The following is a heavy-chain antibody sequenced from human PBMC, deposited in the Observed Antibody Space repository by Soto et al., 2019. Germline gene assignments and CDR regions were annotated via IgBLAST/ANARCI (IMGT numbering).Heavy chain of an antibody. CDR2: INRDGSDK. Sequence: EVQLVESGGGLVQPGGSLRLSCAASGFTFGDFYMSWVRQAPGKGLEWVANINRDGSDKYYVDSVKGRFTISRDNAMNSVYLQMNSMRAEDTAVYYCARGGYSCYVYYWGQGTLVTVSS. CDR3: ARGGYSCYVYY. V-gene: IGHV3-7*01. CDR1: GFTFGDFY. D-gene: IGHD5-12*01. J-gene: IGHJ4*02.